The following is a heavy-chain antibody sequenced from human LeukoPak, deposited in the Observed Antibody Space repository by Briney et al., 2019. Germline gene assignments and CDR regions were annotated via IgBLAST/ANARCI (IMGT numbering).Heavy chain of an antibody. V-gene: IGHV3-7*04. CDR2: IKEDGSEK. D-gene: IGHD3-3*02. J-gene: IGHJ4*02. CDR3: ARDSQHLNFDY. Sequence: GGSLRLSCAASGFTFSNYWMNWVRQAPGIGLEWVANIKEDGSEKFYVDSVKGRFIISRDNAKNSLYLQMNSLRAEDTAVYYCARDSQHLNFDYWGQGTLVTVSS. CDR1: GFTFSNYW.